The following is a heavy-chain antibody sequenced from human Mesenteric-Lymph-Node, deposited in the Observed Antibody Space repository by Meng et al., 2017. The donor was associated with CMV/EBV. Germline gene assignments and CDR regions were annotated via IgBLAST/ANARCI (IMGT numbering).Heavy chain of an antibody. CDR1: GCTLSSYW. Sequence: YRAAPGCTLSSYWMSRVRQAPGKGLGGVANRKQEGSEKYYVDSVKGRFTISRDNAKNSLYLQMNSLRAEDTAVYYCARGAPVYYDFWSGYYPYYYYYGMDVWGQGTTVTVSS. D-gene: IGHD3-3*01. J-gene: IGHJ6*02. CDR2: RKQEGSEK. V-gene: IGHV3-7*01. CDR3: ARGAPVYYDFWSGYYPYYYYYGMDV.